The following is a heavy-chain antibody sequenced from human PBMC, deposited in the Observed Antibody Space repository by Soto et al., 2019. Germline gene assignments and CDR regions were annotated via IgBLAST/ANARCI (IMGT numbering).Heavy chain of an antibody. Sequence: EVQLVESGGDLVQPGGSLRLSCAASAFIFSDYYMHWVRHGPGKGPVWVSAISGDGGRTYYAGSVRGRFTISRDNAKSTVYLQMNSLRADDTAVYYCARDVAMPTGLGLGYWGQGTLVTVSS. J-gene: IGHJ4*02. V-gene: IGHV3-74*01. CDR2: ISGDGGRT. CDR1: AFIFSDYY. D-gene: IGHD6-19*01. CDR3: ARDVAMPTGLGLGY.